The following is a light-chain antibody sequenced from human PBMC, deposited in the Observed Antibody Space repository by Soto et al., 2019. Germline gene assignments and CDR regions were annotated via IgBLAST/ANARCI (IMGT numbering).Light chain of an antibody. Sequence: EIVLTQSPATLSLYPGERATLSCRASQSVSSYLAWYQQKPGQAPRLLIYDASNRATGIPARFSGSGSGTDFTLTISSLDPEDFAVYYCQQRSNWPPTCCGWTKVEIK. J-gene: IGKJ4*01. CDR3: QQRSNWPPT. CDR1: QSVSSY. V-gene: IGKV3-11*01. CDR2: DAS.